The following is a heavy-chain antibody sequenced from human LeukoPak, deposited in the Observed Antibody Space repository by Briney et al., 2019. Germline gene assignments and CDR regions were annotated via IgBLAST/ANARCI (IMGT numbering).Heavy chain of an antibody. D-gene: IGHD3-3*01. J-gene: IGHJ6*03. V-gene: IGHV4-4*09. CDR3: ARASYYDPPRAYYYYMDV. CDR2: IYTSGST. CDR1: GGSISSYY. Sequence: SETLSLTCTVSGGSISSYYWSWIPQPPGKGLEWIGYIYTSGSTNYNPSLKSRVTISVDTSENQFSLKLSSVTAADTAVYYCARASYYDPPRAYYYYMDVWGKGTTVTVSS.